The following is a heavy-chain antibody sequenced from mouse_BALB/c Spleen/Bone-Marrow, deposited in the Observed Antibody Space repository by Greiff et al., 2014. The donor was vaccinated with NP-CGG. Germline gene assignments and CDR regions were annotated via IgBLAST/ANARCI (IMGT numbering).Heavy chain of an antibody. Sequence: EVKLVESGAELVKPGASVKLSCTASGFNIKDTYMHWVKQRPEQGLEWIGKIDPANGNTKYDPKFQGKATITADTSSNTAHLQLSSLTSEDTAVYYCARFPFPYWGQGTLVTVSA. V-gene: IGHV14-3*02. CDR1: GFNIKDTY. CDR2: IDPANGNT. CDR3: ARFPFPY. J-gene: IGHJ3*01.